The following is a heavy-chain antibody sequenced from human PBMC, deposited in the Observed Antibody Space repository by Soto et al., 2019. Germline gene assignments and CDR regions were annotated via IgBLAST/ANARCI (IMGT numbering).Heavy chain of an antibody. J-gene: IGHJ6*03. CDR2: ISWNSGSI. CDR3: AKDRGSGYCSGGSCYAIGYYYYMDV. CDR1: GFTFDDYA. D-gene: IGHD2-15*01. V-gene: IGHV3-9*01. Sequence: GGSLRLSCAASGFTFDDYAMHWVRQAPGKGLEWVSGISWNSGSIGFADSVKGRFTISSVNAKNSLYLQMNSLRAEDTALYYCAKDRGSGYCSGGSCYAIGYYYYMDVWGKGTTVTVSS.